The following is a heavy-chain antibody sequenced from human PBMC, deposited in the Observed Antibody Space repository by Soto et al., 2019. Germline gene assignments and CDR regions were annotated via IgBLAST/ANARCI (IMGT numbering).Heavy chain of an antibody. D-gene: IGHD2-2*01. CDR2: IYYSGST. V-gene: IGHV4-31*03. J-gene: IGHJ5*02. CDR1: GGSIRSGGFS. Sequence: PSGTLSPPRTVSGGSIRSGGFSWSWIRQHPGKGLEWIGYIYYSGSTYYNPSLKSRVAVSLDTSKKQFFLMLTSVTAADTAVYYCARVPDRWGQGTLVTVSS. CDR3: ARVPDR.